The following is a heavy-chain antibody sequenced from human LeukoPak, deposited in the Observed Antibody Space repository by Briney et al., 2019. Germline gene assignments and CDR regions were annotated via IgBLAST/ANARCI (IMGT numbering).Heavy chain of an antibody. CDR3: AGNYGDYGLVWFDP. V-gene: IGHV4-39*01. Sequence: PSETLSLTCTVSGGSISSSSYYWGWIRQPPGKGLEWIGSIYYTGSTYYNPSLKSRVTISVDTSKNQFSLKLSSVTAADTAVYYCAGNYGDYGLVWFDPWGQGTLVTVSS. J-gene: IGHJ5*02. CDR2: IYYTGST. D-gene: IGHD4-17*01. CDR1: GGSISSSSYY.